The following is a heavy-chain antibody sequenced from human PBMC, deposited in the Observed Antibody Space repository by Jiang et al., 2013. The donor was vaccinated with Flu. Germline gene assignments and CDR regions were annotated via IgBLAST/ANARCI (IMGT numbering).Heavy chain of an antibody. D-gene: IGHD3-3*01. V-gene: IGHV4-34*01. CDR3: ARAAYDYWFDP. J-gene: IGHJ5*02. CDR1: GGSFSGYY. Sequence: LLKPSETLSLTCAVYGGSFSGYYWSWIRQPPGKGLEWIGEINHSGSTNYNPSLKSRVTISVDTSKNQFSLKLSSVTAADTAVYYCARAAYDYWFDPWGQGTLVTVSS. CDR2: INHSGST.